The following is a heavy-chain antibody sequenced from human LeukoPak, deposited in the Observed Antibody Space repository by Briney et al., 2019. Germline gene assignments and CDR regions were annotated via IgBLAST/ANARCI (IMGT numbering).Heavy chain of an antibody. J-gene: IGHJ3*02. CDR1: GGTFSSYA. V-gene: IGHV1-69*13. Sequence: SVKVSCKASGGTFSSYAISWVRQAPGQGLEWMGGIIPIFGTANYAQKFQGRVTITADESTSTAYMELSSLRSEDTAVYYCAGYYGGNPGDAFDIWGQGTMVTVSS. CDR3: AGYYGGNPGDAFDI. D-gene: IGHD4-23*01. CDR2: IIPIFGTA.